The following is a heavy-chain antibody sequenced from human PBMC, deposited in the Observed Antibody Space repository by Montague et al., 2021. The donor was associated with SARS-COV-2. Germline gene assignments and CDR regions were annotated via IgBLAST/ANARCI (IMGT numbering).Heavy chain of an antibody. Sequence: TLSLTCSVSGDSISRSHYFWAWIRQPPGMGLEWIGSIHFTGETYYHPSLKSRVTISIDTSKNHFSLRLSSVTAADSAVFYCARWGLNNAFDIWGLGTMITISS. V-gene: IGHV4-39*02. CDR2: IHFTGET. CDR3: ARWGLNNAFDI. CDR1: GDSISRSHYF. D-gene: IGHD1/OR15-1a*01. J-gene: IGHJ3*02.